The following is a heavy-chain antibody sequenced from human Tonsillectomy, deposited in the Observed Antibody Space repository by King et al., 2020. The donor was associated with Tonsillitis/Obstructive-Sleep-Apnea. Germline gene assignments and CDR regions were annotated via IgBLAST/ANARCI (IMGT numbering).Heavy chain of an antibody. CDR3: NGHYCDSSGYYARAYYFDY. CDR2: ISGSGGST. J-gene: IGHJ4*02. Sequence: QLVQSGGGLVQPGGSLRLSCAASGFTFSSYAMSWVRQAPGKGLEWVSAISGSGGSTYYADSVKGRFTISRDNSKNTLYLQMNSLRAEDTAVYYCNGHYCDSSGYYARAYYFDYWGQGTLVTVSS. D-gene: IGHD3-22*01. V-gene: IGHV3-23*04. CDR1: GFTFSSYA.